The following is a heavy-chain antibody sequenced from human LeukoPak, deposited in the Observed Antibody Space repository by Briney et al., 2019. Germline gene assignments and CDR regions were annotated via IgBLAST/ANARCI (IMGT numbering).Heavy chain of an antibody. D-gene: IGHD3-10*01. J-gene: IGHJ4*02. Sequence: PSETLSLTCTVSGGSISSFSYFWGWIRQPPGRGVGWIGSISYTGSAFNNPSSKSRVTLSVDTSKNQFSLKLSSVTAADTAVYYCARGIPYYYGSGSSLHLDYWGQGTLVTVSS. CDR2: ISYTGSA. CDR3: ARGIPYYYGSGSSLHLDY. CDR1: GGSISSFSYF. V-gene: IGHV4-39*07.